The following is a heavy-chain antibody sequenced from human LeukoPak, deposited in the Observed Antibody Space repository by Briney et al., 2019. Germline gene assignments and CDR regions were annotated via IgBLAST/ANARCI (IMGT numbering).Heavy chain of an antibody. D-gene: IGHD3-3*01. CDR2: ISYDGSTK. CDR3: AKQDGSGYFPDAFDI. Sequence: GGSLRLSCAASVFTFSSYGMHWVRQAPGKGLEWVAVISYDGSTKYYADSVKGRFTISRDNSKNTLYLQMNSLRAEDTAVYYCAKQDGSGYFPDAFDIWGQGTMVTVSS. J-gene: IGHJ3*02. V-gene: IGHV3-30*18. CDR1: VFTFSSYG.